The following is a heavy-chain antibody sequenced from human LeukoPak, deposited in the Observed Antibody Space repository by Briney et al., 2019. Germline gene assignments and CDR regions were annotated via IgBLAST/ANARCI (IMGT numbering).Heavy chain of an antibody. D-gene: IGHD3-10*01. J-gene: IGHJ4*02. V-gene: IGHV1-69*13. CDR1: GGTFSSYA. Sequence: TSVKVSCKASGGTFSSYAISWVRQAPGQGLEWMGGIIPIFGTANYAQKFQGRVTITADESTSTAYMELSSLRSEDTAVYYCARVAPRGSGSYSYYFDYWGQGTLVTVSS. CDR2: IIPIFGTA. CDR3: ARVAPRGSGSYSYYFDY.